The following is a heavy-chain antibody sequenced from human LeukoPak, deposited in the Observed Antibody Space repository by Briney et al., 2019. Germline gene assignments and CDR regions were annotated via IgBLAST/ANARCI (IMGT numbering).Heavy chain of an antibody. Sequence: GASVKVSCKASGGTFSSYAISWVRQAPGQGLEWMGGIIPIFGTANYEQKFQGRVTITADKSTSTAYMELSSLRSEDTAVYYCARDGSGSYYSNLFDPWGQGTLVTVSS. CDR1: GGTFSSYA. CDR3: ARDGSGSYYSNLFDP. D-gene: IGHD1-26*01. V-gene: IGHV1-69*06. J-gene: IGHJ5*02. CDR2: IIPIFGTA.